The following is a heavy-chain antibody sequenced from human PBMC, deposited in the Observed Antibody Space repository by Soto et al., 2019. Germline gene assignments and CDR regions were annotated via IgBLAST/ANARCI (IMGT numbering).Heavy chain of an antibody. Sequence: QVQLVESGGGVVQPGRSLRLSCAASGFTFSSYAMHWVRQAPGKGLEWVAVISYDGSNKYYADSVKGRFTISRDNSKNTLYLKMNSLRAEETAVYYCARGADFWSGYYSGADTRGYYYYGMDVWGQGTTVTVSS. V-gene: IGHV3-30-3*01. D-gene: IGHD3-3*01. CDR1: GFTFSSYA. J-gene: IGHJ6*02. CDR2: ISYDGSNK. CDR3: ARGADFWSGYYSGADTRGYYYYGMDV.